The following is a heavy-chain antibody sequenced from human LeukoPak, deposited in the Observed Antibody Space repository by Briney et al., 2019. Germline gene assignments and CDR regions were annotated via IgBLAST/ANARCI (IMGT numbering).Heavy chain of an antibody. CDR3: ARWYSSGWAFDY. CDR2: VHYSGST. J-gene: IGHJ4*02. D-gene: IGHD6-19*01. CDR1: GGSISGYY. Sequence: PSETLSLTCTVSGGSISGYYWSWIRQPPGKGLEWIGYVHYSGSTKYNPSLKSRVTISVDTSKNQFSLKLSSVIAADTAVYYCARWYSSGWAFDYWGQGTLVTVSS. V-gene: IGHV4-59*08.